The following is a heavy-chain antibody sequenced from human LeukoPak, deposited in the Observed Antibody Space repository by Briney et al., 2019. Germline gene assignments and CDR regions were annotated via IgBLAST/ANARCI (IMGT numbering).Heavy chain of an antibody. V-gene: IGHV4-39*01. CDR2: IYYSGST. CDR3: ASSDSSGYLHAFDI. Sequence: SETLSLTCTVSGGSISNSSYYWGWIRQPPGKGLEWIGSIYYSGSTYYNPSLKSRVTISVDTSKNQFSLKLSSVTAADTAVYYCASSDSSGYLHAFDIWGQGTMVTVSS. D-gene: IGHD3-22*01. J-gene: IGHJ3*02. CDR1: GGSISNSSYY.